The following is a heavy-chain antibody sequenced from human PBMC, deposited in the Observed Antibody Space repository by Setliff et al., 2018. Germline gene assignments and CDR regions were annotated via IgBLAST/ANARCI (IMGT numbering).Heavy chain of an antibody. CDR2: IQGSGNT. Sequence: LSLTCTVSGGSVGSGNFYWSWIRQTAGKGLEWIGLIQGSGNTNYNPSLQSRVSISVDTSKNQLSLKLDSLTAADTAVYFCARLPRTVTHFDYWGQGALVTVSS. J-gene: IGHJ4*02. CDR3: ARLPRTVTHFDY. D-gene: IGHD4-17*01. V-gene: IGHV4-61*10. CDR1: GGSVGSGNFY.